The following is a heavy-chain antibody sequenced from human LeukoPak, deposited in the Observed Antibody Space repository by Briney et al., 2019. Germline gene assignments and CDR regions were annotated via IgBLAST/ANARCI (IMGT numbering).Heavy chain of an antibody. J-gene: IGHJ5*02. CDR1: GDSVSSNSAA. Sequence: SQTLSLTCAISGDSVSSNSAAWNWIRQSPSRGLEWLGRTYYRSKWYNDYAVSVKSRITINPGTSKNQFSLQLNSVTPEDTAVYYCARVTSPYYDFWSGSNWFDPWGQGTLVTVSS. V-gene: IGHV6-1*01. CDR2: TYYRSKWYN. D-gene: IGHD3-3*01. CDR3: ARVTSPYYDFWSGSNWFDP.